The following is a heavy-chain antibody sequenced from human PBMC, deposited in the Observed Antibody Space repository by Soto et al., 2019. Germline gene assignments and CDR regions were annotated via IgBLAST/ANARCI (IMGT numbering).Heavy chain of an antibody. D-gene: IGHD4-17*01. CDR2: INHSGST. J-gene: IGHJ6*03. CDR3: ARGKSYGDYSDNYYYYMDV. V-gene: IGHV4-34*01. CDR1: GGSFSGYY. Sequence: SETLSLTCAVYGGSFSGYYWSWIRQPPGKGLEWIGEINHSGSTNYNPSLKSRVTISVDTSKNQFSLKLSSVTAADTAVYYCARGKSYGDYSDNYYYYMDVWSKGTTVTVSS.